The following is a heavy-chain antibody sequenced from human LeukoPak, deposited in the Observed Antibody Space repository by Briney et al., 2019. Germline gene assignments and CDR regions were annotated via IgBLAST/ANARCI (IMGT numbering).Heavy chain of an antibody. Sequence: GGSLRLSRAASGFTFSSYSMNWVRQAPGKGLEWTSYISSSTSTIYYADSVKGRFTISRDNAKNSLYLQMNSLRDEDTAVYYCARAQYYDSSGYYYEDYFQHWGQGTLVTVSS. D-gene: IGHD3-22*01. CDR2: ISSSTSTI. CDR1: GFTFSSYS. V-gene: IGHV3-48*02. J-gene: IGHJ1*01. CDR3: ARAQYYDSSGYYYEDYFQH.